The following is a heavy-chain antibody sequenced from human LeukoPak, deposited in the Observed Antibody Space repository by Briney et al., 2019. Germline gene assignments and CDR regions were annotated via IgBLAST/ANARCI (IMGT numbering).Heavy chain of an antibody. CDR1: GGSISSYY. D-gene: IGHD3-10*01. CDR2: IYYSGST. J-gene: IGHJ4*02. V-gene: IGHV4-59*08. CDR3: ARLRDGSRVDY. Sequence: SETLSLTCTVSGGSISSYYWSWIRQPPGKGLEWIGYIYYSGSTNYNPSLKSRVTISVDTSKNQFSLKLSSVTAADTAVYYCARLRDGSRVDYWGQGTLVTVSS.